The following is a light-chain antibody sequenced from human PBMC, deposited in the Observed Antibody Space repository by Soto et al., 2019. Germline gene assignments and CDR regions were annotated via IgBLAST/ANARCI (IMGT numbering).Light chain of an antibody. CDR1: SGDVGSYDL. CDR2: EAS. CDR3: CSYAGTSGAHWV. J-gene: IGLJ3*02. V-gene: IGLV2-23*01. Sequence: QLVLTQPASVSGSPGQSITISCTGTSGDVGSYDLVSWFQHHPGRAPKLMIYEASKRPSGVSNRFSGSKSGNTASLTISGLQTEDEAHYFCCSYAGTSGAHWVFGGGTKLTVL.